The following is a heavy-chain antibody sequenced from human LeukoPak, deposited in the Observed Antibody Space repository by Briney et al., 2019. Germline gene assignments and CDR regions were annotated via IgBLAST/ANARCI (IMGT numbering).Heavy chain of an antibody. CDR2: IYYSGST. J-gene: IGHJ5*02. D-gene: IGHD2-15*01. CDR3: ARTDTVVVVAAPFDP. CDR1: GGSFSGYY. Sequence: SETLSLTCAVYGGSFSGYYWSWIRQPPGKGLEWIGYIYYSGSTNYNPSLKSRVTISVDTSKNQFSLKLSSVTAADTAVYYCARTDTVVVVAAPFDPWGQGTLVTVSS. V-gene: IGHV4-59*12.